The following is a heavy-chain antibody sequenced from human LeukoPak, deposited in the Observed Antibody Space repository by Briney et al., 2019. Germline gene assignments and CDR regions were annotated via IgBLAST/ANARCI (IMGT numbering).Heavy chain of an antibody. D-gene: IGHD3-22*01. V-gene: IGHV1-46*01. J-gene: IGHJ4*02. CDR3: ARDPPYYYDSSGHSTDQSY. CDR1: GYTFTSYY. CDR2: INPSGGST. Sequence: ASVKVSCKASGYTFTSYYMHWVRQAPGQGLEWMGIINPSGGSTSYAQKFQGRVTMTRDTSTSTVYMELSSLRSEDTAVYYCARDPPYYYDSSGHSTDQSYWGQGTLVTVSS.